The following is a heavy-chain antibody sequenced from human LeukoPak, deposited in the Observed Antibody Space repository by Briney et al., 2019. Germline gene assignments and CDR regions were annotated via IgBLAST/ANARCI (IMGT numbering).Heavy chain of an antibody. V-gene: IGHV1-69*06. D-gene: IGHD3-22*01. Sequence: ASVKVSCKASGYTFTSHGISWVRQAPGQGLEWMGGIIPIFGTANYAQKFQGRVTITADKSTSTAYMELSSLRSEDTAVYYCARDNYYDSSGYYRFFDYWGQGTLVTVSS. CDR3: ARDNYYDSSGYYRFFDY. CDR1: GYTFTSHG. J-gene: IGHJ4*02. CDR2: IIPIFGTA.